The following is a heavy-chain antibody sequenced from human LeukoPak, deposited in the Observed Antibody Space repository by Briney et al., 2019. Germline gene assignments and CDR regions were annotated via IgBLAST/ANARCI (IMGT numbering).Heavy chain of an antibody. Sequence: ASVKVSCKVSGYTRTELSMHSVRQAPGKGLEWMGGFDPEDGETIYAQKFQGRVTMTEDTSTDTAYMELSSLRSEDTAVYYCATRGYSGYDVVDYWGQGTLVTVSS. CDR1: GYTRTELS. CDR3: ATRGYSGYDVVDY. D-gene: IGHD5-12*01. J-gene: IGHJ4*02. V-gene: IGHV1-24*01. CDR2: FDPEDGET.